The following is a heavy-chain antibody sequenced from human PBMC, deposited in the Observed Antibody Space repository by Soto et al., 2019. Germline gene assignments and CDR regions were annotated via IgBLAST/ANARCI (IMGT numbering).Heavy chain of an antibody. J-gene: IGHJ3*02. CDR2: INPSGGST. CDR3: ARDVDIGVVVAALPRSAFDI. CDR1: GYTFTSYY. D-gene: IGHD2-15*01. V-gene: IGHV1-46*01. Sequence: GASVKVSCKASGYTFTSYYMHWVRQAPGQGLEWMGIINPSGGSTSYAQKFQGRVTMTRDTSTSTVYMELSSLRSEDTAVYYCARDVDIGVVVAALPRSAFDIWGQGTMVTVSS.